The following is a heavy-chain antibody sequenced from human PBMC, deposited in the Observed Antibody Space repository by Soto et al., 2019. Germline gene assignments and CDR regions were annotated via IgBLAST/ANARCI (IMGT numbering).Heavy chain of an antibody. CDR1: GGTFSSYA. CDR2: IIPIFGTA. D-gene: IGHD5-12*01. V-gene: IGHV1-69*13. J-gene: IGHJ3*02. Sequence: SVKVSCKASGGTFSSYAISWVRQAPGQGLEWMGGIIPIFGTANYAQKLQGRVKITADESTSTAYMELSSLRSEDTAVYYCARESGYSGYENAFDIWGHGTMVTVSS. CDR3: ARESGYSGYENAFDI.